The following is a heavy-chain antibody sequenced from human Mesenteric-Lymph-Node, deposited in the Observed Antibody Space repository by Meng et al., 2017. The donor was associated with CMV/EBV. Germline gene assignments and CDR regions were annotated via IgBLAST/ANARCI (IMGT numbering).Heavy chain of an antibody. CDR1: GFTFRNYW. J-gene: IGHJ4*02. V-gene: IGHV3-7*01. Sequence: GGSLRLSCVGSGFTFRNYWMSWFRQAPGSGLQYVANIKEDGSETYYVDSVQGRFTISRDNAKNSLYLQMNSLRAEDTAVYYCARARYFDLKYYFDYWGQGTLVTVSS. CDR2: IKEDGSET. D-gene: IGHD3-9*01. CDR3: ARARYFDLKYYFDY.